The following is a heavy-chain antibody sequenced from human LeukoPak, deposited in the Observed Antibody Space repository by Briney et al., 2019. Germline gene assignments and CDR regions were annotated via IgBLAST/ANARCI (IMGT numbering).Heavy chain of an antibody. CDR2: IYHSGST. J-gene: IGHJ4*02. Sequence: SETLSLTCTASGDSISSHYWNWIRQPPGRGLEWIGYIYHSGSTYYNPSLKSRVTISVDGSKNQFSLKLSSVTAADTAVYYCARVVGATDFDYWGQGALVTVSS. CDR3: ARVVGATDFDY. D-gene: IGHD1-26*01. V-gene: IGHV4-59*11. CDR1: GDSISSHY.